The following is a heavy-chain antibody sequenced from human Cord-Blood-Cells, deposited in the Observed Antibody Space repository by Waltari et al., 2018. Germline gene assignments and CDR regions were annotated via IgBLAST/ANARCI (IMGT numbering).Heavy chain of an antibody. Sequence: QVQLVGSGGGVGQTGRSTIVSCAASGFTFSRYGMNWVRQAPGKGLELVAVKSYDGSNKYYADSVKGRFTISRDNSKNTLYLQMNSLRAEDTAVYYCAKDDGSHFDYWGQGTLVTVSS. CDR1: GFTFSRYG. CDR3: AKDDGSHFDY. CDR2: KSYDGSNK. V-gene: IGHV3-30*18. J-gene: IGHJ4*02. D-gene: IGHD6-13*01.